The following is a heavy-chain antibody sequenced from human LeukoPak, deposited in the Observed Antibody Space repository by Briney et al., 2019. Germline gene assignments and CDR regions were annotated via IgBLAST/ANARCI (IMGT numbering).Heavy chain of an antibody. CDR3: AKENDFWSGPEG. CDR1: GFIFKNYA. Sequence: GGSLRLSCAASGFIFKNYAMTWVRQAPGKGLEWLTFIQFDGSNKLYADSVKGRFTVSRDTSKNTVYLQMTSLRVEDTAVYYCAKENDFWSGPEGWGQGTLVTVSS. CDR2: IQFDGSNK. J-gene: IGHJ4*02. V-gene: IGHV3-30*02. D-gene: IGHD3-3*01.